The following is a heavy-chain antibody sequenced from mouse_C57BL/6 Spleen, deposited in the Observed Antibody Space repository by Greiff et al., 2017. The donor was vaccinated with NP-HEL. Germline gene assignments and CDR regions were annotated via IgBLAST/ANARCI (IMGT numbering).Heavy chain of an antibody. D-gene: IGHD1-1*01. CDR3: ARNYAFDY. CDR1: GYTFTSYW. J-gene: IGHJ2*01. CDR2: INPSSGYT. Sequence: VQLQQSGAELAKPGASVKLSCKASGYTFTSYWMHWVKQRPGQGLEWIGYINPSSGYTKYNQKFKDKATLTADKSSRTAYMQLSSLTYEDSAVYYCARNYAFDYWGQGTTLTVSS. V-gene: IGHV1-7*01.